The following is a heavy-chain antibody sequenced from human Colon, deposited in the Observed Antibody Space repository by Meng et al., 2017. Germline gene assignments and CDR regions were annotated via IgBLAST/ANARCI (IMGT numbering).Heavy chain of an antibody. Sequence: QVPLQQWGPGLLKPSETLTLTCAINAGPFSGYYWSWIRQAPGKGLEWIGEINHSGDTHYNPSLKSRVSMSFDTSKKQFSLHLSSVTAADTAVYYCSSLLTLDYWGQVPWSPSPQ. CDR1: AGPFSGYY. V-gene: IGHV4-34*02. CDR3: SSLLTLDY. D-gene: IGHD2-15*01. CDR2: INHSGDT. J-gene: IGHJ4*01.